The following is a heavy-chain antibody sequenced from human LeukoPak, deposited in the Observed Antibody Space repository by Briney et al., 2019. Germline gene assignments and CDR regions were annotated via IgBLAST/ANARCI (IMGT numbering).Heavy chain of an antibody. CDR1: GFTFSSYA. J-gene: IGHJ3*02. Sequence: PGRSLRLSCAASGFTFSSYAMHWVRQAPGKGLEWVAVISYDGSNKYYADSVKGRFTISRDNSKNTLYLQMNSLRAEDTAVYYCARGPNAFDIWGQGTMVTVSS. V-gene: IGHV3-30-3*01. CDR3: ARGPNAFDI. CDR2: ISYDGSNK.